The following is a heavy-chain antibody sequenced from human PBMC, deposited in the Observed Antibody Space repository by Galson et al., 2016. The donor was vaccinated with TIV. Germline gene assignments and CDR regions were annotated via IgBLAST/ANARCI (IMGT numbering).Heavy chain of an antibody. J-gene: IGHJ4*02. D-gene: IGHD6-6*01. CDR1: GYTFTDYF. Sequence: SVKVSCKASGYTFTDYFLHWVRQAPGQGPEWMGRIHPKSGGTDHAQNFQGRVTMARDTSISTVYMEINSLKSDDTAVYYCARGGIAARSHFDNWGQGTLVTVSS. V-gene: IGHV1-2*06. CDR2: IHPKSGGT. CDR3: ARGGIAARSHFDN.